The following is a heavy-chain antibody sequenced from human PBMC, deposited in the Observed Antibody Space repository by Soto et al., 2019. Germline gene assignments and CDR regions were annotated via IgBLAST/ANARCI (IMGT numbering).Heavy chain of an antibody. Sequence: PGGSLRLSCAASGFTFSSYAMSWVRQAPGRGLEWVSAISGSGGRTYYAGSVKGRFTISRDNSRNTLHLQMNRLRAADRAAHYCAKGIIRYCSSSGCYSDYYGMDVCGHVTTVTVAS. V-gene: IGHV3-23*01. CDR1: GFTFSSYA. CDR2: ISGSGGRT. D-gene: IGHD2-2*01. J-gene: IGHJ6*02. CDR3: AKGIIRYCSSSGCYSDYYGMDV.